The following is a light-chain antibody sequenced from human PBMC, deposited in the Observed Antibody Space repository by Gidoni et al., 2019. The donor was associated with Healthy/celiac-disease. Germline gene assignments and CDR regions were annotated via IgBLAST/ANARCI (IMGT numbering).Light chain of an antibody. V-gene: IGKV3-20*01. CDR2: GAS. J-gene: IGKJ4*01. CDR1: QSVSSSY. Sequence: EIVLTQSPGPLSLSPGERATLSCRASQSVSSSYLAWYQQKPGQAPRLLIYGASSGSGTDFTLTISSLEPEDFAVYYCQQYGSSPLTFGGGTKVEIK. CDR3: QQYGSSPLT.